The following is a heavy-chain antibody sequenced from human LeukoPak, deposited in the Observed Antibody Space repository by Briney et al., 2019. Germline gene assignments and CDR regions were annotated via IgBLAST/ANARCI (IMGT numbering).Heavy chain of an antibody. V-gene: IGHV3-7*04. D-gene: IGHD3-22*01. J-gene: IGHJ4*02. CDR3: ARSRNGSGIGSNTIVVVISHFDY. CDR1: GFTLSSYC. Sequence: PGGSLRLSCAASGFTLSSYCMSWVRQAPGKGLEWVVDIKQAVGAKYYVHSVKGRFTISGDNPKNSLYLQLNSLRAEDTAVYYFARSRNGSGIGSNTIVVVISHFDYWGQGTLVTVSS. CDR2: IKQAVGAK.